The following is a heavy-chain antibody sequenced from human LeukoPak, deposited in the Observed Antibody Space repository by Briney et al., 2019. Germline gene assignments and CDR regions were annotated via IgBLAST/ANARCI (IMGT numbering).Heavy chain of an antibody. J-gene: IGHJ4*02. V-gene: IGHV3-23*01. Sequence: GGSLRLSCAASGFTFSSYAVSWVRQAPGKGLEWVSATSGSGGSTYYADSVKGRFTISRDNSKNTLYLQMNSLRAEDTAVYYCAKRIFVPDTAMVDWGQGTLVTVSS. CDR3: AKRIFVPDTAMVD. CDR1: GFTFSSYA. D-gene: IGHD5-18*01. CDR2: TSGSGGST.